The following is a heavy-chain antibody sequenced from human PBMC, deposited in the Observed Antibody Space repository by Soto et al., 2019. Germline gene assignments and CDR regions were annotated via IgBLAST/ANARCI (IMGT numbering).Heavy chain of an antibody. CDR3: ARFYGNAFDV. Sequence: QLQLQESGPGLVKPPETLSLTCSVSGGSITTSSYNWDWIRQPPGKGLEWMGTIYYAGSTSYNPSLRSQVTISVDASKNHFALKVNSVTAADTAVYYCARFYGNAFDVWGRGTVVTVSS. CDR2: IYYAGST. J-gene: IGHJ3*01. CDR1: GGSITTSSYN. D-gene: IGHD3-10*01. V-gene: IGHV4-39*02.